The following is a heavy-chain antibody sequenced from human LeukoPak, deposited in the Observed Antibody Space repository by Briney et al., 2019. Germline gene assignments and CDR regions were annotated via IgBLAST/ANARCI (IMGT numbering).Heavy chain of an antibody. CDR1: GGSISSYY. D-gene: IGHD3-3*01. CDR3: AMGDYDFWSGYFLLPDY. V-gene: IGHV4-59*04. CDR2: IYYSGST. J-gene: IGHJ4*02. Sequence: SETLSLTCTVSGGSISSYYWSWIRQPPGKGLEWLGYIYYSGSTYYNPSLKSRVTISVDTSKNQFSLKLSSVTAADTAVYYCAMGDYDFWSGYFLLPDYWGQGTLVTVSS.